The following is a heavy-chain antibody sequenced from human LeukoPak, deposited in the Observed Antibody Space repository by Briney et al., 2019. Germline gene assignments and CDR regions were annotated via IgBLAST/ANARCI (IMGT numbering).Heavy chain of an antibody. CDR2: ISWNSGSI. Sequence: ALRLSCAASGFTFDDYAMHWVRQAPGKGLEWVSGISWNSGSIGYADSVKGRFTISRDNAKNSLYLQMNSLRAEDTALYYCAKGPDYVWDPEWGMDVWGQGTTVTVSS. CDR3: AKGPDYVWDPEWGMDV. V-gene: IGHV3-9*01. J-gene: IGHJ6*02. D-gene: IGHD3-16*01. CDR1: GFTFDDYA.